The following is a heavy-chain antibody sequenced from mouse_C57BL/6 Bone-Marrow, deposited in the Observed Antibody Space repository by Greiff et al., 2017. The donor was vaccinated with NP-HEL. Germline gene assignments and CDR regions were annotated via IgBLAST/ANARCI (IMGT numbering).Heavy chain of an antibody. J-gene: IGHJ3*01. CDR3: ARSPWFAY. Sequence: QVQLQQPGAELVRPGSSVKLSCKASGYTFTSYWMHWVKQRPIQGLEWIGNIDPSDCETHYNQKFKDKATLTVDKSSSTAYMQLSSLTSEDSAVYYCARSPWFAYWGQGTLVTVSA. CDR1: GYTFTSYW. V-gene: IGHV1-52*01. CDR2: IDPSDCET.